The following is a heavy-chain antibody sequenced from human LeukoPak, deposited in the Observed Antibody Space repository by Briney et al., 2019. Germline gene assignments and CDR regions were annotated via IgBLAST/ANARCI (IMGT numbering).Heavy chain of an antibody. J-gene: IGHJ4*02. CDR3: ALDYGGKGGFDS. Sequence: GGSLRLSCAASGFTFDDYAMYWVRQPPGKGLEWVSLISGDGGSTYYAGSMKGRFTVSRDNSKNSLYLQMNSLPPGDTAFYYCALDYGGKGGFDSWGQGTLVTVSS. D-gene: IGHD4-23*01. CDR2: ISGDGGST. V-gene: IGHV3-43*02. CDR1: GFTFDDYA.